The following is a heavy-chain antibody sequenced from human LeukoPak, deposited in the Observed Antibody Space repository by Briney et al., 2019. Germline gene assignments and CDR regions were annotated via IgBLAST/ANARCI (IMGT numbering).Heavy chain of an antibody. CDR2: ISYDGSNK. D-gene: IGHD3-3*01. CDR1: GFTFSSYA. V-gene: IGHV3-30*04. CDR3: ARTERFLEWLSPLYYYYGMDV. J-gene: IGHJ6*02. Sequence: GSLRLSCAASGFTFSSYAMHWVRQAPGKGLEWVAVISYDGSNKYYADSVKGRFTISRDNSKNTLYLQMNSLRAEDTAVYYCARTERFLEWLSPLYYYYGMDVWGQGTTVTVSS.